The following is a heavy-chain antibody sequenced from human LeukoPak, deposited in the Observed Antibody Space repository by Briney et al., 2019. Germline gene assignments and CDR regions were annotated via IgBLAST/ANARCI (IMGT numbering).Heavy chain of an antibody. J-gene: IGHJ5*02. CDR2: IIPILGIA. CDR1: GGTFSSYT. V-gene: IGHV1-69*04. Sequence: GASVKVSCKASGGTFSSYTISWVRQAPGQGIEWMGRIIPILGIANYAQKFQVRVTITADKSTSTAYMELSSLRSEDTAVYYCARDEPSDHWFDPWGQGTLVTVSS. D-gene: IGHD1-14*01. CDR3: ARDEPSDHWFDP.